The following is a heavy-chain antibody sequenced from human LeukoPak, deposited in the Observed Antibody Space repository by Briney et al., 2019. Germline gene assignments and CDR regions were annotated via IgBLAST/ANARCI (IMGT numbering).Heavy chain of an antibody. Sequence: GGSLRLSCAASGFTFSSYAMHWVRQTPGKGLEWVAVISYDGSNKYYADSVKGRFTISRDNSKNTLYLQMNSLRAEDTAVYYCARTAVAKDAFDIWGQGTMVTVSS. V-gene: IGHV3-30-3*01. CDR2: ISYDGSNK. J-gene: IGHJ3*02. CDR3: ARTAVAKDAFDI. D-gene: IGHD6-19*01. CDR1: GFTFSSYA.